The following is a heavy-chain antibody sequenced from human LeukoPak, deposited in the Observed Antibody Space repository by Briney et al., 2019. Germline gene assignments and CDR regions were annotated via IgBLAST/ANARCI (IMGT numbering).Heavy chain of an antibody. D-gene: IGHD6-19*01. CDR3: AKEYFLSGWYYFDY. CDR1: GFTFSSYS. V-gene: IGHV3-48*01. CDR2: ISSSSSTI. Sequence: GGSLRLSCAASGFTFSSYSMNWVRQAPGKGLEWVSYISSSSSTIYYADSVKGRFTISRDNSKNTLYLQMNSLRAEDTAVYYCAKEYFLSGWYYFDYWGQGTLVTVSS. J-gene: IGHJ4*02.